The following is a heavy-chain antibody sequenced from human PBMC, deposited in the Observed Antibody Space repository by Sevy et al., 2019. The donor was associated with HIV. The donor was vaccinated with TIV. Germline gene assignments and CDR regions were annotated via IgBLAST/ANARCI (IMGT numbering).Heavy chain of an antibody. V-gene: IGHV3-30*18. CDR2: ISHDGSLK. CDR3: AKGSRATGSAFDI. Sequence: GGSLRLSCAASRFIFTNYGMHWVRQAPGKGLEWVAVISHDGSLKYYSDSVRGRVTISRDSSKNTVSLQMNSLRLVDTAVYYCAKGSRATGSAFDIWGQGTMVTVSS. D-gene: IGHD2-15*01. J-gene: IGHJ3*02. CDR1: RFIFTNYG.